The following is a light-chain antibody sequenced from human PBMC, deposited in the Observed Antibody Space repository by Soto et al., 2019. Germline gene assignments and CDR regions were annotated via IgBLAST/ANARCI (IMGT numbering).Light chain of an antibody. CDR1: QSVRSH. Sequence: EIVLTQSPATLSLSPWERATPSCRGSQSVRSHLVWYQQRPGQAPRVLIHHTSRRASGIPDRFSGAGSGTDFTLTISRLEPEDFAVYYCQQYGSSPPYTFGQGTKVDIK. CDR3: QQYGSSPPYT. J-gene: IGKJ2*01. CDR2: HTS. V-gene: IGKV3-20*01.